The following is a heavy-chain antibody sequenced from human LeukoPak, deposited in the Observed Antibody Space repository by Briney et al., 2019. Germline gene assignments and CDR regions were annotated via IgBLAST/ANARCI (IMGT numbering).Heavy chain of an antibody. D-gene: IGHD6-19*01. V-gene: IGHV4-59*01. Sequence: SETLSLTCTISGDSISTYYWSWIRQSPGKGLEWIGDVNLSGSTNYNPSLNYNPSLKSRVSISVDTSKNQFSLKLSSVTAADTAVYYCARGVWLARDYWGQVTLVTASS. CDR1: GDSISTYY. CDR2: VNLSGST. J-gene: IGHJ4*02. CDR3: ARGVWLARDY.